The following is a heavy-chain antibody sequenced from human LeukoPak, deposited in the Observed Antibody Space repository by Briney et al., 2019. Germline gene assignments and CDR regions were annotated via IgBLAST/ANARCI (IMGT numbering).Heavy chain of an antibody. CDR3: ARKFSDTSDI. CDR2: INGGSGNT. V-gene: IGHV1-3*01. Sequence: ASVKVSCKASGYSFTTYAMYWVRQAPGQRLEWMGWINGGSGNTKYSENFQDRVTITRDTSASTAYMELSSLRSEDTAVYYCARKFSDTSDIWGQGTMVTVSS. J-gene: IGHJ3*02. CDR1: GYSFTTYA.